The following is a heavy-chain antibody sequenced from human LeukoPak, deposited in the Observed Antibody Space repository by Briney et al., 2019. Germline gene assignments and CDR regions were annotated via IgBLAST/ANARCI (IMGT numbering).Heavy chain of an antibody. V-gene: IGHV4-61*01. CDR1: GGSISSGSYY. CDR3: ARRDTTMVYSFDY. Sequence: SETLSLTCTVSGGSISSGSYYWSWLRQPPGKGLEWIGYVYYSGRPNYNTSLKSRVTISVDTSKNQFSLQLSSVTAADTAVYYCARRDTTMVYSFDYWGQGVLVTVSA. J-gene: IGHJ4*02. CDR2: VYYSGRP. D-gene: IGHD5-18*01.